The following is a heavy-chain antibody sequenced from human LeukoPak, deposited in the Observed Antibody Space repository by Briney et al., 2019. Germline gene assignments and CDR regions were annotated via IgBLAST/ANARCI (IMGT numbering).Heavy chain of an antibody. V-gene: IGHV3-30-3*01. CDR2: ISYDGSNK. D-gene: IGHD6-13*01. CDR1: GFTFSSYA. Sequence: PGGSLRLSCAASGFTFSSYAMHWVRQAPGKGLEWVAVISYDGSNKYYADSVKGRFTISRDNSKNTLYLQMNSLRAEDTAVYYCARDSSSSWYWGDYWGQGTLVTVSS. CDR3: ARDSSSSWYWGDY. J-gene: IGHJ4*02.